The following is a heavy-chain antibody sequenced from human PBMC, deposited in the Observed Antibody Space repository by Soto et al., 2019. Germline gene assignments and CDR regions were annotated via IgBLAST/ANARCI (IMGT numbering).Heavy chain of an antibody. CDR1: GYTFTHHG. D-gene: IGHD2-15*01. J-gene: IGHJ4*02. CDR2: INAGNGNT. V-gene: IGHV1-3*01. Sequence: GASVKVSCKASGYTFTHHGISWVRQAPGQRLEWMGWINAGNGNTKYSQKFQGRVTITRATSASTAYMELSSLRSEDTAVYYCARDLGGWPDYWGQGTLVTVSS. CDR3: ARDLGGWPDY.